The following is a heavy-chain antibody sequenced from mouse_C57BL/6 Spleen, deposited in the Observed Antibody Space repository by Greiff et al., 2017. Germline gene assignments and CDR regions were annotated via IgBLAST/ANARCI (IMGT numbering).Heavy chain of an antibody. Sequence: EVQLQQSGPVLVKPGASVKMSCKASGYTFTDYYMNWVKQSHGKSLEWIGVINPYNGGTSYNQKFKGKATLTVYKSASTAYMELNSLTSEDSAVYYCARSLITTVVAQFDYWGQGTTLTVSS. V-gene: IGHV1-19*01. D-gene: IGHD1-1*01. J-gene: IGHJ2*01. CDR3: ARSLITTVVAQFDY. CDR2: INPYNGGT. CDR1: GYTFTDYY.